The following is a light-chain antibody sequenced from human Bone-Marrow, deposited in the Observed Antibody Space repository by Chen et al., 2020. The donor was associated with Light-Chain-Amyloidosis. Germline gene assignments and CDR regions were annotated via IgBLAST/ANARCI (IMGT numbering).Light chain of an antibody. CDR3: QSYASGLSGWL. CDR2: GNN. CDR1: SSNIGAGYD. Sequence: QSVLTQPPSVSGAPGQRVTISCTGISSNIGAGYDVNWYQQLPGAAPRLLIYGNNNRPSGVPQRFFAFKSGTAASLPITGLQAEDEADYYCQSYASGLSGWLFGGGTKLTVL. J-gene: IGLJ3*02. V-gene: IGLV1-40*01.